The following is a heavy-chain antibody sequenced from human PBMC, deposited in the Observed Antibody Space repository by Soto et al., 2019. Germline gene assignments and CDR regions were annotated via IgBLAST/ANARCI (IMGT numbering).Heavy chain of an antibody. CDR2: MSGGGATT. CDR3: AKVIEYSSGFFGHYGMDV. CDR1: GFTLSNHA. D-gene: IGHD5-18*01. J-gene: IGHJ6*02. Sequence: ELQLLESGGGLVQPGGSLRLSCGASGFTLSNHAMYWVRQAPGKGLEWVSVMSGGGATTFYAASVKGRFTISRDNPNKTLYLQMNRLRAEDTAVYYCAKVIEYSSGFFGHYGMDVWGQGTTVTVSS. V-gene: IGHV3-23*01.